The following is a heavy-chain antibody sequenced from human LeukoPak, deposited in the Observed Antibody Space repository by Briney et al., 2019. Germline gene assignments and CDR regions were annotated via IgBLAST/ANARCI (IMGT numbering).Heavy chain of an antibody. J-gene: IGHJ4*02. CDR1: GYSFATYW. V-gene: IGHV5-51*01. D-gene: IGHD2-2*03. Sequence: GESLKISCKGSGYSFATYWIAWVRQMPGRGLEWMGIIYPDESNIRYSPSFQGQVTISADKSISTAYLQWSSLKASDTAIYYCARPPSRGYSSSFEYWGQGTLVTVSS. CDR2: IYPDESNI. CDR3: ARPPSRGYSSSFEY.